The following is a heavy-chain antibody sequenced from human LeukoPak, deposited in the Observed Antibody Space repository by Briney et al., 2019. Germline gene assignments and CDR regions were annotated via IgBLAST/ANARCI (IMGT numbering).Heavy chain of an antibody. CDR3: ARADSSGYRGAFDI. D-gene: IGHD3-22*01. V-gene: IGHV3-48*04. Sequence: GGSLRLSCAASGFTFSSYSMNWVRQTPGKGLEWVSYVSSSSSTIYYADSVKGRFTISRDNAKNSLYLQMNSLRAEDTAVYYCARADSSGYRGAFDIWGQGTMVTVSS. CDR1: GFTFSSYS. CDR2: VSSSSSTI. J-gene: IGHJ3*02.